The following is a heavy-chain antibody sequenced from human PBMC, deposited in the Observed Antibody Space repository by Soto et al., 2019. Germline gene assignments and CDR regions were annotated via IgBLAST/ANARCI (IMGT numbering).Heavy chain of an antibody. J-gene: IGHJ3*02. D-gene: IGHD3-9*01. CDR2: IGTSRKYI. CDR3: VGDRDWAIDI. Sequence: EVQLVESGGGLVQPGGSLKLSCAASGYTLSDYSMNWVRQAPGKGLEWISYIGTSRKYIFYSDSVRGRFTISRDDARNSLYLQLNSLRDVVTAVYYCVGDRDWAIDICGRGTIVTVSS. V-gene: IGHV3-48*02. CDR1: GYTLSDYS.